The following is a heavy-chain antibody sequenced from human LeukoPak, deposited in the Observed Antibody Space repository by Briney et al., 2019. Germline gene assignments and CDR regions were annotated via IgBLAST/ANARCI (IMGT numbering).Heavy chain of an antibody. V-gene: IGHV1-2*02. CDR3: ARGHGSYYYYMDV. J-gene: IGHJ6*03. CDR1: GYTFTDFY. D-gene: IGHD3-10*01. Sequence: GASVKVSCKASGYTFTDFYMLWVRQAPGQGLEWMGWINPNTGDTDCAQKFQGRVTMTRDTSTSTAYMELTRLRSDDTAVYHCARGHGSYYYYMDVWGKGTTVTVSS. CDR2: INPNTGDT.